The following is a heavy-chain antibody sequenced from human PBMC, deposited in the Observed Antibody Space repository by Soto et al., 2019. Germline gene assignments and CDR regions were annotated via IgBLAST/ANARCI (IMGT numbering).Heavy chain of an antibody. D-gene: IGHD2-2*01. CDR2: IYYSGST. CDR1: GGSISSYY. J-gene: IGHJ4*02. Sequence: PSETLSLTCTVSGGSISSYYWGWIRQPPGKGLEWIGYIYYSGSTNYNPSLKSRVTISVDTSKNQFSLKLSSVTAADTAVYYCARQVEMASRIDYWGQGTLVTVSS. V-gene: IGHV4-59*01. CDR3: ARQVEMASRIDY.